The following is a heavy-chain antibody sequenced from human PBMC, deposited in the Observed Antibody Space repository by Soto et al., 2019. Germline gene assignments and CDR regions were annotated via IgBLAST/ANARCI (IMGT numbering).Heavy chain of an antibody. Sequence: QVQLQQWGAGLLKPSETLSLTCAVYGGSFSGYYWSWIRQPPGKGLEWIGEINHSGSTNYNPSLKSRVTISVDTSKNQFSLKLSSVTAADTAVYYCVRGRREWLVRFWFDPWGQGTLVTVSS. CDR3: VRGRREWLVRFWFDP. J-gene: IGHJ5*01. V-gene: IGHV4-34*01. CDR2: INHSGST. CDR1: GGSFSGYY. D-gene: IGHD6-19*01.